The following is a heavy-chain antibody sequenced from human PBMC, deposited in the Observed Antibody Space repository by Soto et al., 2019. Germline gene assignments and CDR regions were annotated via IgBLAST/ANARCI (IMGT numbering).Heavy chain of an antibody. CDR3: GRGSTVTMSPYYYYMDV. V-gene: IGHV1-18*01. CDR2: ISPYNGNT. Sequence: QVQLVQSGAEVKKPGASVKVSCKASGYTFINYAISWVRQAPGQGLEWMGWISPYNGNTNYAQKLQGRVTMTTDTSTSTAYMELRSLRSDDTAVYYCGRGSTVTMSPYYYYMDVWGEGTTVTVSS. D-gene: IGHD4-17*01. J-gene: IGHJ6*03. CDR1: GYTFINYA.